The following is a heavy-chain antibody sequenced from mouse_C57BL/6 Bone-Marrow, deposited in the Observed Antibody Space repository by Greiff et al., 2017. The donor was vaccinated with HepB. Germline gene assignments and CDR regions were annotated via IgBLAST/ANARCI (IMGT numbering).Heavy chain of an antibody. J-gene: IGHJ3*01. CDR2: IYPRSGNT. D-gene: IGHD2-5*01. CDR3: ARPLYYSNSAY. CDR1: GYTFTSYG. Sequence: QVQLQQSGAELARPGASVKLSCKASGYTFTSYGISWVKQRTGQGLEWIGEIYPRSGNTYYNEKFKGKATLTADKSSSTAYMELRSLTSEDSTVYFCARPLYYSNSAYWGQGTLVTVSA. V-gene: IGHV1-81*01.